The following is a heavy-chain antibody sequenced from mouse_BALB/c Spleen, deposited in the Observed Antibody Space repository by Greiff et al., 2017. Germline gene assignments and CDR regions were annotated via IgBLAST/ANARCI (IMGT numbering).Heavy chain of an antibody. V-gene: IGHV5-17*02. J-gene: IGHJ4*01. D-gene: IGHD2-3*01. CDR2: ISSGSSTI. Sequence: EVMLVESGGGLVKPGGSLKLSCAASGFTFSSFGMHWVRQAPEKGLEWVAYISSGSSTIYYADTVKGRFTISRDNPKNTLFLQMTSLRSEDTAMYYCARSGGKPLMDYAMDYWGQGTSVTVSS. CDR1: GFTFSSFG. CDR3: ARSGGKPLMDYAMDY.